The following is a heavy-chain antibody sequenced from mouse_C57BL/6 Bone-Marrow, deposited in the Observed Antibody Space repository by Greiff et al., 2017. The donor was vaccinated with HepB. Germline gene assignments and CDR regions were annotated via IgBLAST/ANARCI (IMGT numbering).Heavy chain of an antibody. J-gene: IGHJ4*01. CDR2: IDPNSGGT. CDR3: ARPRQLRLRGGGPYAMDY. CDR1: GYTFTSYW. Sequence: QVQLKQPGAELVKPGASVKLSCKASGYTFTSYWMHWVKQRPGRGLEWIGRIDPNSGGTKYNEKFKSKATLTVDKPSSTAYMQLSSLTSEDSAVYYCARPRQLRLRGGGPYAMDYWGQGTSVTVSS. D-gene: IGHD3-2*02. V-gene: IGHV1-72*01.